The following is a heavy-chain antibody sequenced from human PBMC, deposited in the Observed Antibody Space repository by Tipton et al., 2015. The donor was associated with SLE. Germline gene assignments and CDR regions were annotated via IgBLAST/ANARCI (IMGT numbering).Heavy chain of an antibody. D-gene: IGHD4-17*01. CDR1: GFTFSSYA. CDR3: AMPTTVTTVAPFGY. CDR2: ISGSGGST. J-gene: IGHJ4*02. Sequence: GSLRLSCAASGFTFSSYAMSWVRQAPGKGLEWVSAISGSGGSTYYADSVKGRFTISRDNSKNTLYLQMNSLRAEDTAVYYCAMPTTVTTVAPFGYWGQGTLVTVSS. V-gene: IGHV3-23*01.